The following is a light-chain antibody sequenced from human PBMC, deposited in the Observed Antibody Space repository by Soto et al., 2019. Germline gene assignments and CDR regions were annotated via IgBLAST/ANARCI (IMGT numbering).Light chain of an antibody. CDR3: QQYGSSYT. CDR2: GAS. V-gene: IGKV3-20*01. CDR1: QSVSSSY. J-gene: IGKJ2*01. Sequence: EIVLTQSPGTLSLSPGERATLSCRASQSVSSSYLAWYQQKPGQSPRLLIYGASSSAIDIPDRFSGSGSGPDFTLTISRLEPEDSAVYYCQQYGSSYTFGQGTKLEIK.